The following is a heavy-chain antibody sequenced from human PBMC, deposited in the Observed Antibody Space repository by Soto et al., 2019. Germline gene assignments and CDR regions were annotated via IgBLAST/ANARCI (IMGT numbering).Heavy chain of an antibody. V-gene: IGHV3-49*03. D-gene: IGHD7-27*01. CDR3: TRALEILGYYYYGMDV. Sequence: PGGSLRLSCTAYGFTFGDYAMSWFRQAPGKGLEWVGFIRSKAYGGTTEYAASVKGRFTISRDDSESIAYLQMNSLKTEDTAVYYCTRALEILGYYYYGMDVWGQGTTVTVSS. CDR1: GFTFGDYA. CDR2: IRSKAYGGTT. J-gene: IGHJ6*02.